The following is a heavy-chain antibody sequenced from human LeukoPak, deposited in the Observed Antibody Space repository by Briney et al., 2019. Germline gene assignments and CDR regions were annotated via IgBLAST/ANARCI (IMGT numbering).Heavy chain of an antibody. V-gene: IGHV4-61*01. D-gene: IGHD1-7*01. J-gene: IGHJ4*02. CDR1: GGSVSGGNYY. Sequence: ASETLSLTCTVSGGSVSGGNYYCSWIRQSPGKGLEWIGFIHYSGSTVYNPSLKSRVTMSIDTSKNQFSLNLSSATAADTAVYYCTRTGSTGGYWGQGTLVTVSS. CDR3: TRTGSTGGY. CDR2: IHYSGST.